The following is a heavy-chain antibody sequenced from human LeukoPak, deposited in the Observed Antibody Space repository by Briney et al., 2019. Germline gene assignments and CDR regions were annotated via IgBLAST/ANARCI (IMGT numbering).Heavy chain of an antibody. Sequence: SVKVSCKASGGTFSRHTISWVRQSPGQGLEWMGGITPMFGTSNYAQKFRGRVTITADESTSTAYVELSSLRSEDTAVYYCARDSSEFRSLLSHWGQGILVTVSS. V-gene: IGHV1-69*13. J-gene: IGHJ1*01. CDR1: GGTFSRHT. CDR2: ITPMFGTS. D-gene: IGHD1-14*01. CDR3: ARDSSEFRSLLSH.